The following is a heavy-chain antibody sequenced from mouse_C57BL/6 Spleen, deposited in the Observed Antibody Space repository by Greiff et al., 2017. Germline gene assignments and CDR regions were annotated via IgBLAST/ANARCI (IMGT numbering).Heavy chain of an antibody. CDR2: IYPGNSDT. V-gene: IGHV1-5*01. J-gene: IGHJ1*03. CDR3: TRPYGSSLWYFDV. Sequence: VQLQQSGTVLARPGASVKMSCKTSGYTFTSYWMHWVKQRPGQGLEWIGAIYPGNSDTSYNQKFKGKAKLTAVTSASTAYMELSSLTNEDSAVYYCTRPYGSSLWYFDVWGTGTTVTVSS. CDR1: GYTFTSYW. D-gene: IGHD1-1*01.